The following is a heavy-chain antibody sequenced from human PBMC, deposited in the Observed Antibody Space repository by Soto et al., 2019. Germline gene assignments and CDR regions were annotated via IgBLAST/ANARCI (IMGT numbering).Heavy chain of an antibody. CDR3: ARGQRFSDWFDP. CDR2: IYSSGGT. V-gene: IGHV4-4*07. Sequence: SETLSLTCSVSGGSMNNYYWTWIRLPAGKGLERIGRIYSSGGTHYNPSLKSRVTISLDTSKNQFSLRLNSVTAADTAVYYCARGQRFSDWFDPWGHGTLVTVSS. D-gene: IGHD3-3*01. CDR1: GGSMNNYY. J-gene: IGHJ5*02.